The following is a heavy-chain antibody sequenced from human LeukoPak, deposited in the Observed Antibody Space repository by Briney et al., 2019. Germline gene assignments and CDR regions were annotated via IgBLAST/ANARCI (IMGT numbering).Heavy chain of an antibody. CDR2: IRYDGSNK. CDR3: ARAQSYDFWSGYYIAY. V-gene: IGHV3-30*02. Sequence: PGGSLRLSCAASGFTFSSYGMNWVRQAPGKGLEWVAFIRYDGSNKYYADSVQGRFTISRDNSKPPLYLQTNSLRAEDTAVYYCARAQSYDFWSGYYIAYWGQGTLVTVSS. CDR1: GFTFSSYG. D-gene: IGHD3-3*01. J-gene: IGHJ4*02.